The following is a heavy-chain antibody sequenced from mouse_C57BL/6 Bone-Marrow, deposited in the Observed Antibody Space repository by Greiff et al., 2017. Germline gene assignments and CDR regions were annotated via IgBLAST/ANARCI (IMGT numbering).Heavy chain of an antibody. CDR2: INPYNGGT. CDR1: GYTFTDYY. J-gene: IGHJ4*01. CDR3: ARWGPPYHYAMDY. V-gene: IGHV1-19*01. D-gene: IGHD2-10*01. Sequence: VQLQQSGPVLVKPGASVKMSCKASGYTFTDYYMNWVKQSHGKSLEWIGVINPYNGGTSYNQKFKGKATLTVDKSSSTAYMELNSLTSEDSAVYYWARWGPPYHYAMDYWGQGTSVTVSS.